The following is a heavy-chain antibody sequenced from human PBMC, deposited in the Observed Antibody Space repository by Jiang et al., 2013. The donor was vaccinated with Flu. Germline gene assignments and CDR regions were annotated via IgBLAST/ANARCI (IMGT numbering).Heavy chain of an antibody. V-gene: IGHV4-4*07. J-gene: IGHJ3*01. CDR3: ARDRYDSSGYYDAFDV. CDR2: VFATGST. Sequence: GLVKPSETLSLICSVSGGSISSHFWSWIRQPAGKGLQWIGRVFATGSTNYNPSLKSRVTMSVDTSKKQFSLTLSSVTAADTAVYYCARDRYDSSGYYDAFDVWGQGIMVTVSS. CDR1: GGSISSHF. D-gene: IGHD3-22*01.